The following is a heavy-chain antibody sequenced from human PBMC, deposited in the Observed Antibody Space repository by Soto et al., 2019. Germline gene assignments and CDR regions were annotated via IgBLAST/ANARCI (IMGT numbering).Heavy chain of an antibody. J-gene: IGHJ6*02. D-gene: IGHD3-22*01. V-gene: IGHV3-23*01. CDR3: AKLPEGYYYDSSGYWSLYGMDV. CDR1: GFTFISYA. CDR2: ISGSGGST. Sequence: GGSLRHSCASSGFTFISYAMNLVRQATGKGLEWASAISGSGGSTYYADTVKGRFTISRDNSKNTLYLQMNSLRAEDTAVYYCAKLPEGYYYDSSGYWSLYGMDVWGQGTTVTVSS.